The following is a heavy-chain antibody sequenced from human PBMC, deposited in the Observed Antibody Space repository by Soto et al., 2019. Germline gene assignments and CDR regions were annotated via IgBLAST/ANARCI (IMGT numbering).Heavy chain of an antibody. CDR2: IYYSGST. CDR3: ARSSSESYDFWSGKRRKAYYYYYMDV. V-gene: IGHV4-39*01. Sequence: SETLSLTCTVSGGSISSSSYYWGWIRQPPGKGLEWIGSIYYSGSTYYNPSLKSRVTISVDTSKNQFSLKLSSVTAADTAVYYCARSSSESYDFWSGKRRKAYYYYYMDVWGKGTTVTVSS. J-gene: IGHJ6*03. D-gene: IGHD3-3*01. CDR1: GGSISSSSYY.